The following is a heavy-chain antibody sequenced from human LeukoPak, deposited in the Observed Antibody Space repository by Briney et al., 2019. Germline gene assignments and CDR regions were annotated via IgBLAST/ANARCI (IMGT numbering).Heavy chain of an antibody. V-gene: IGHV3-30*02. D-gene: IGHD3-10*01. Sequence: PGGSLRLSCAASGFTFSSYGMHWVRQAPGKGLEWVAFIRYDGSNKYYADSVKGRFTISRDNSKNTLYLQMNSLRAEDTAVYYCANDLYYFGSVTNWFDPWGQGALFTVSS. J-gene: IGHJ5*02. CDR1: GFTFSSYG. CDR2: IRYDGSNK. CDR3: ANDLYYFGSVTNWFDP.